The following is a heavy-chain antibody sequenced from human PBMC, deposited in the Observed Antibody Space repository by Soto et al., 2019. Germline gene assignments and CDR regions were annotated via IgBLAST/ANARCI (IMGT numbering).Heavy chain of an antibody. D-gene: IGHD4-17*01. CDR2: MYPGDSDA. J-gene: IGHJ3*02. CDR3: ARTTVTTSGAFEI. V-gene: IGHV5-51*01. Sequence: PVESLKISCKGAGYSFTSNCIAWGRQMPGKGLEWMGIMYPGDSDATYSPSFQGQVTISADKSISTAYLQWSSLKASDTAIYYCARTTVTTSGAFEIWGKGKMVT. CDR1: GYSFTSNC.